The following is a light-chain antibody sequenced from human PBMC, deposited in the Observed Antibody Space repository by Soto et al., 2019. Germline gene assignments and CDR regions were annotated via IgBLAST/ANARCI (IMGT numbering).Light chain of an antibody. V-gene: IGKV3-20*01. Sequence: EIVLTQSPANLSLSPGQIATLSCKPSQSVSSSYLAWYQQKPGQAPRLLIYGASSRATGIPDRFSGSGSGTDFTLTISRLEPEDFAVYFCQRYGSSPLITFGQGTRLEIK. CDR2: GAS. J-gene: IGKJ5*01. CDR3: QRYGSSPLIT. CDR1: QSVSSSY.